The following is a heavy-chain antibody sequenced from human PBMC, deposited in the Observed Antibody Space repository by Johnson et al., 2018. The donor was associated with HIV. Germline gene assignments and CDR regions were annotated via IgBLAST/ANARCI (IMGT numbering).Heavy chain of an antibody. CDR1: GFTFDEYG. Sequence: VQLVESGGGVVRPGGSLRLSCAASGFTFDEYGMSWVRQAPGKGLEWVSGINWNGGSTGYAASMKGRFTISRDNANNALYLQMNSLRAEDTAVYYCAREESIVVVIAIQAFDIWGQGTMVTVSS. CDR3: AREESIVVVIAIQAFDI. V-gene: IGHV3-20*04. J-gene: IGHJ3*02. CDR2: INWNGGST. D-gene: IGHD2-21*01.